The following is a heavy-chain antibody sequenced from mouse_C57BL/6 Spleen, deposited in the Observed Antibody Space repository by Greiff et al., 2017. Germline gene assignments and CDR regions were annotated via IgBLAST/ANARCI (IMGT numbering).Heavy chain of an antibody. CDR3: ARGGDY. CDR1: GYTFTDYY. V-gene: IGHV1-76*01. CDR2: IYPGSGNT. J-gene: IGHJ4*01. Sequence: QVQLKESGAELVRPGASVKLSCKASGYTFTDYYINWVKQRPGQGLEWIARIYPGSGNTYYNEKFKGKATLTAEKSSSTAYMQLSSLTSEDSAVYFCARGGDYWGQGTSVTVSS.